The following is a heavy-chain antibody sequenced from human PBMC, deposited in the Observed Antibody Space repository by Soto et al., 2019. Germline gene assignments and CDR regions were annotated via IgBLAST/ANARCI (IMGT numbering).Heavy chain of an antibody. CDR1: GGSISSYY. CDR3: ARHFLQDDFWSGYPYYYYYSYMDV. J-gene: IGHJ6*03. V-gene: IGHV4-59*08. CDR2: IYYSGST. Sequence: PSETLSLTCTVSGGSISSYYWSWIRQPPGKGLEWIGYIYYSGSTNYNPSLKSRVTISVDTSKNQFSLKLSSVTAADTGVYYCARHFLQDDFWSGYPYYYYYSYMDVWGKGTTVTVSS. D-gene: IGHD3-3*01.